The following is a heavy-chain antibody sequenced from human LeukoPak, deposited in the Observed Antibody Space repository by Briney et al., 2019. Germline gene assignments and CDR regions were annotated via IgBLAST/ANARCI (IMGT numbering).Heavy chain of an antibody. Sequence: PGGSLRLSCGASGFIFDTHDMHWVRQAPGKGLEWVAFIRSGGYHTYHADSVKGRFTITRDNSKNTLYLQMNSLRLEDMAVYYCAKPSGSGVDYWGRGTRVTVSS. CDR1: GFIFDTHD. J-gene: IGHJ4*02. CDR3: AKPSGSGVDY. D-gene: IGHD1-26*01. CDR2: IRSGGYHT. V-gene: IGHV3-30*02.